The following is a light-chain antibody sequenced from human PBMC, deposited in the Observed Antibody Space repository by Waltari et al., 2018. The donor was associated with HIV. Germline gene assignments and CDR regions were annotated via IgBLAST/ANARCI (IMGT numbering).Light chain of an antibody. V-gene: IGLV3-21*02. Sequence: SSVLTQPPSLSVAPGQTARITCAGNNIGSKSVQWSQQKPGQAPVLVVYDDSDRPSGIPERFSGSNSGNTATLTITRVDAGDEADYYCQVWDSSSDHPQVVFGGETKLTVL. CDR3: QVWDSSSDHPQVV. CDR2: DDS. CDR1: NIGSKS. J-gene: IGLJ2*01.